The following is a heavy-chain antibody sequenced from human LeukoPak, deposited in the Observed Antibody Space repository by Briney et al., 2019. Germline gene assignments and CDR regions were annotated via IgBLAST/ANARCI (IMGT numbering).Heavy chain of an antibody. CDR3: AGGSGWYSPDY. V-gene: IGHV3-73*01. Sequence: GGSLRLSCAASGFTFSGSVMHWVRQGSGKGLEWVGRITSKPNNYATVYAASVNGRFTISSDDSKNTAYLQMNSLKTEDTAVYYCAGGSGWYSPDYWGQGTLVTVSS. J-gene: IGHJ4*02. D-gene: IGHD6-19*01. CDR1: GFTFSGSV. CDR2: ITSKPNNYAT.